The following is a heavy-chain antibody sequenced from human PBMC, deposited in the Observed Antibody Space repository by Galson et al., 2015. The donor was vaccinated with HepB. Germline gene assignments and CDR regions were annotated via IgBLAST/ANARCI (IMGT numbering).Heavy chain of an antibody. CDR1: GDSVSNNDGA. J-gene: IGHJ5*01. Sequence: CAISGDSVSNNDGAWNWIGQSPSRALEWLGRTCYRSKCYPDYAESFKTRITIIPDTAKNQFSLQLNSVTPLDAAVYYCARGSTVIDSWGPGTLATVSS. CDR3: ARGSTVIDS. V-gene: IGHV6-1*01. D-gene: IGHD3-10*01. CDR2: TCYRSKCYP.